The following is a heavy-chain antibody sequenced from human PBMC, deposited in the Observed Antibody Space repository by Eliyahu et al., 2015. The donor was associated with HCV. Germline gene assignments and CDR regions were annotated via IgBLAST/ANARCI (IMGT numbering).Heavy chain of an antibody. CDR1: GGSIXSYY. V-gene: IGHV4-59*01. J-gene: IGHJ2*01. CDR3: ARGWAEDDTFLWYFQL. D-gene: IGHD3-16*01. Sequence: QVQLQESGPGLVKPSETLSVTCSVSGGSIXSYYWSWIRQSPGKGLDWIGFIYYNGSIHYNPSLRSRVIISVDMSRNQFSLNLRSVTAADTAVYYCARGWAEDDTFLWYFQLWGRGTLVTVSS. CDR2: IYYNGSI.